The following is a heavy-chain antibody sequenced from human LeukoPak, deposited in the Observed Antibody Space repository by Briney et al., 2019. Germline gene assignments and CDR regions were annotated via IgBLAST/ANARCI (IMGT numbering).Heavy chain of an antibody. CDR1: GFTFSSYS. Sequence: GGSLRLSCAASGFTFSSYSMNWVRQAPGKGLEWVSSISSSSSYIYYADSVKGRFTISRDNAKNSLYLQMNSLRAEDTAVYYCARELAQLEDIVVVPAAMPWFDPWGQGTLVTVSS. J-gene: IGHJ5*02. CDR3: ARELAQLEDIVVVPAAMPWFDP. CDR2: ISSSSSYI. V-gene: IGHV3-21*01. D-gene: IGHD2-2*01.